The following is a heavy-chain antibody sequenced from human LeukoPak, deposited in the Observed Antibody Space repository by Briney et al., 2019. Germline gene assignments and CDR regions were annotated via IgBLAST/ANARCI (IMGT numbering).Heavy chain of an antibody. D-gene: IGHD1-1*01. J-gene: IGHJ6*03. CDR3: AKKQQAGTGWNYMDV. CDR1: GMTFERHG. CDR2: IKYDGSRT. V-gene: IGHV3-30*02. Sequence: PGGSLRLSCAVSGMTFERHGMHWVRQPPGKGLEWLAFIKYDGSRTDYEDSVKGRFTVSRDNSRNTVYLHMNSLRAEDTAVYHCAKKQQAGTGWNYMDVWGTGTTVTVSS.